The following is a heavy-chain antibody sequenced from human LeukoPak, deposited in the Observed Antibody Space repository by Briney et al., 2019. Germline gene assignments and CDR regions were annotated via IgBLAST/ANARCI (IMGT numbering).Heavy chain of an antibody. Sequence: GGSLRLSCAASGFTFTSYAMHWVRQAPGKGLEWVAVISYDGSNKYYADSMKGRFTISRDNSKNTLYLQMNSLIAEDTAVYYCATVQYGSRWTLDHYFDYWGQGTLVSVSS. V-gene: IGHV3-30*03. CDR2: ISYDGSNK. CDR3: ATVQYGSRWTLDHYFDY. CDR1: GFTFTSYA. J-gene: IGHJ4*02. D-gene: IGHD6-13*01.